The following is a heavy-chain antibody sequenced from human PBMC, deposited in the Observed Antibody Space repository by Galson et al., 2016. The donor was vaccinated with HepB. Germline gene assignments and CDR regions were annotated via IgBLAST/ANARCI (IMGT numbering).Heavy chain of an antibody. D-gene: IGHD5-12*01. Sequence: SLRLSCAASTFTFRSYAMNWVRRAPGKGREWVSGISGRGGNTYYADAVNGRSTISRDNAKNTLYLQMNSLRVDDTSIYYCVSGYTGGIWGPGTMVIVSS. V-gene: IGHV3-23*01. J-gene: IGHJ3*02. CDR3: VSGYTGGI. CDR1: TFTFRSYA. CDR2: ISGRGGNT.